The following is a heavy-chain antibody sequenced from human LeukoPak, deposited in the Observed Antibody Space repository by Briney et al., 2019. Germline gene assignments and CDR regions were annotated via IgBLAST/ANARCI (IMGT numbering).Heavy chain of an antibody. CDR3: ARYYGDYPFDY. Sequence: SETLSLTCTVSGGSISSYYWSWIRQPPGKGLEWIGYIYYSGSTNYNPSLKSRVTISVDMSKNQFSLKLSSVTAADTAVYYCARYYGDYPFDYWGQGTLVTVSS. CDR1: GGSISSYY. CDR2: IYYSGST. D-gene: IGHD4-17*01. V-gene: IGHV4-59*01. J-gene: IGHJ4*02.